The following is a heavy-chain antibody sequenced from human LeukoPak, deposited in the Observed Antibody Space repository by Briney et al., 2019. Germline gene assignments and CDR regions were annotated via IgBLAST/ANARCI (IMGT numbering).Heavy chain of an antibody. D-gene: IGHD6-6*01. CDR1: GYTFTGYY. CDR2: INPNGGGT. Sequence: EASVKVSCKASGYTFTGYYMHWVRQAPGQGLEWMGWINPNGGGTNYAQKFQGRVTMTRDTSISTAYMELSRLRSDDTAVYYCARVSRDSSSMDVWGQGTTVTVSS. V-gene: IGHV1-2*02. J-gene: IGHJ6*02. CDR3: ARVSRDSSSMDV.